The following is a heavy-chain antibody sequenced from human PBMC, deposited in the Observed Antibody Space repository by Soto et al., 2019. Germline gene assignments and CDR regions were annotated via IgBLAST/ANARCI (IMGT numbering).Heavy chain of an antibody. D-gene: IGHD3-9*01. J-gene: IGHJ4*02. V-gene: IGHV3-30-3*01. CDR2: ISYDGSNK. CDR1: GFTFSSYA. CDR3: AREHYDILTGALDY. Sequence: GGSLRLSCAASGFTFSSYAMHWVRQAPGKGLEWVAVISYDGSNKYYADSVKGRFTISRDNSKNTLYLQMNSLRAEDTAVYYCAREHYDILTGALDYWGQGTLVTVSS.